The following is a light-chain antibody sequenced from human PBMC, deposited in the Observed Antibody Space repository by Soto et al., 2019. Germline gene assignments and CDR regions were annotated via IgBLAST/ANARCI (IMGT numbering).Light chain of an antibody. J-gene: IGKJ5*01. V-gene: IGKV3D-15*01. CDR2: GAS. Sequence: EVLMTQSPATLSVSPGEGATLSCRASQRISTNLAWYQQRPGQAPRLLIYGASSRATGIPDRFSGSGSGTDFTLTISSLQSEDFAVYYCQQYNTWPAVITFGHGRRLEI. CDR1: QRISTN. CDR3: QQYNTWPAVIT.